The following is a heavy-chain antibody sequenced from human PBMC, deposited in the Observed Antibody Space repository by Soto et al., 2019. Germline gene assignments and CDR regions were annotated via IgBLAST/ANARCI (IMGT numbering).Heavy chain of an antibody. J-gene: IGHJ4*02. CDR1: GFTFSSYS. CDR3: ARLWRRSSSWPFDC. Sequence: GGSLRLSCAASGFTFSSYSMNWVRQAPGKGLEWVSYISSSSSTIYYADSVKGRFTISRDNAKNSLYLQMNSLRAEDTAVYYCARLWRRSSSWPFDCWGQGTLVTVSS. V-gene: IGHV3-48*01. D-gene: IGHD6-13*01. CDR2: ISSSSSTI.